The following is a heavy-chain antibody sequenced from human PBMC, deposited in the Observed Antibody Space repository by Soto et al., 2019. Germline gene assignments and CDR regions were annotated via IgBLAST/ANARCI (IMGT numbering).Heavy chain of an antibody. V-gene: IGHV1-69*13. CDR3: ASPGSWSGYYTRMNYYYYGMDV. D-gene: IGHD3-3*01. CDR1: GGTFSSYA. CDR2: ITPIFGTA. J-gene: IGHJ6*02. Sequence: GASVKVSCKASGGTFSSYAISWVRQAPGQGLEWMGGITPIFGTANYAQKFQGRVTITADESTSTAYMELSSLRSEDTAVYYCASPGSWSGYYTRMNYYYYGMDVWGQGTTVTVSS.